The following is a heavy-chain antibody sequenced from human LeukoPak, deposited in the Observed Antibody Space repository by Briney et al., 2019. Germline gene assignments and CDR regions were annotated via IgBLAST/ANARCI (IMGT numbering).Heavy chain of an antibody. Sequence: GESLKISCKGSGYSFASYWIGWVRQMPGNGLELMGVIYPGDSDTRDSPSFQGQVTISADKFTSTAYLQCSSLKDSYTAIYYCARSLPGTMLRGYGMDAWGGGPTVTVSS. V-gene: IGHV5-51*01. J-gene: IGHJ6*04. CDR1: GYSFASYW. CDR3: ARSLPGTMLRGYGMDA. D-gene: IGHD3-10*01. CDR2: IYPGDSDT.